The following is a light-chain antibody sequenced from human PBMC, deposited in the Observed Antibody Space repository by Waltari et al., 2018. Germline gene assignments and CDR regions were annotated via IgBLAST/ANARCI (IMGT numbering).Light chain of an antibody. CDR1: SSNIGTNY. CDR3: AAWDDGLSGPV. V-gene: IGLV1-47*01. J-gene: IGLJ3*02. CDR2: RND. Sequence: QSVLTQPPSVSGTPGQGVTISCSGSSSNIGTNYVYWYQQLPRTAPNLLNFRNDQRPSGVPDRCSAAKSGTSASLAISGLRSEDEADYYCAAWDDGLSGPVFGGGTKLTVL.